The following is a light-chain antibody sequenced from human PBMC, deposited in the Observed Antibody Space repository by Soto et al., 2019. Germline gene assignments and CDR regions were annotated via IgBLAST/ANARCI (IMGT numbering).Light chain of an antibody. CDR1: QSVSSSY. J-gene: IGKJ1*01. CDR3: QQYGSSPRT. Sequence: EIELTQSPGTLSLSPGDRATLSCRASQSVSSSYLAWYQQTPDQPPRLLIDAASCRATGIPDRFSGSGSGADFTLTISTLEPEDFAVYYCQQYGSSPRTFGQGTKVEIK. V-gene: IGKV3-20*01. CDR2: AAS.